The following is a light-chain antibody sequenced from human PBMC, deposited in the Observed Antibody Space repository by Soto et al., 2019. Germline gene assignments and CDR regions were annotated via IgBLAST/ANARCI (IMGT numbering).Light chain of an antibody. CDR3: QQYDSYSQT. V-gene: IGKV3-11*01. CDR2: GAS. CDR1: QSVSSY. J-gene: IGKJ1*01. Sequence: EIVLTQSPATLSLSPGERATLSCRARQSVSSYFAWYQQKPGQAPSPLIYGASTRATGIPARFTGSGPGTEFTLTISSLQPDDFATYSCQQYDSYSQTFGQGTKGDIK.